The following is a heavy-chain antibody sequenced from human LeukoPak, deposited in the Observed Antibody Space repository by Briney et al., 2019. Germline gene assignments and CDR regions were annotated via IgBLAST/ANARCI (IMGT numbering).Heavy chain of an antibody. D-gene: IGHD4-17*01. Sequence: SETLSLTCAVSGYSISSGYYWGWIWQPPGKGLEWIGSIYHSGSTYYNPSLKSRVTISVDTSKNQFSLKVTSVTAADTAVYYCASGENAFNIWGQGTMVTVSS. J-gene: IGHJ3*02. CDR2: IYHSGST. CDR1: GYSISSGYY. CDR3: ASGENAFNI. V-gene: IGHV4-38-2*01.